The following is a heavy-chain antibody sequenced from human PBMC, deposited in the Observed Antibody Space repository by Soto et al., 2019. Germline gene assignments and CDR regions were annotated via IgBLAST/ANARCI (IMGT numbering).Heavy chain of an antibody. V-gene: IGHV1-18*01. CDR3: ARVPSREKGYYYDSSGYYYDDY. Sequence: QVQLVQSGAEVKKPGASVKVSCKASGYTFTSYGISWVRQAPGQGLEWMGWISAYNGNTNYAQKLQGRVTMTTDTSTSTAYMELRSLRSDDTAEYYCARVPSREKGYYYDSSGYYYDDYWGQGTLVTVSS. D-gene: IGHD3-22*01. CDR2: ISAYNGNT. CDR1: GYTFTSYG. J-gene: IGHJ4*02.